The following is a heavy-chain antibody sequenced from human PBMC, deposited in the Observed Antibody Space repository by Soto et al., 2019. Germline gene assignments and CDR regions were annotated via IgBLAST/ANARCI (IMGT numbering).Heavy chain of an antibody. CDR3: ARDSYYDSSGYYPLDY. CDR1: GFTFSSFA. J-gene: IGHJ4*02. Sequence: MRLSCAASGFTFSSFAMHWVRQAPGKGLEWVALISDDGSNKYYADSVKGRFTISRDNSKNTLYLQMNSLRGEDTAVYYCARDSYYDSSGYYPLDYWGQGTLVTVYS. D-gene: IGHD3-22*01. V-gene: IGHV3-30*04. CDR2: ISDDGSNK.